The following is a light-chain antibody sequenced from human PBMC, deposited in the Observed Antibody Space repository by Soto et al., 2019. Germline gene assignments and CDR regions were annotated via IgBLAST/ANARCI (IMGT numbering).Light chain of an antibody. J-gene: IGLJ1*01. CDR2: KGT. CDR1: SSDVGAYNS. CDR3: CSSAPESTYV. Sequence: QSVLAQPASVSGSPGQSVTISCTGTSSDVGAYNSVSWYQQHPDKAPQLMIYKGTQRPSGVSNRFSGSTSGNAASLTISGLQAGDQADPFRCSSAPESTYVCGTGTKVTVL. V-gene: IGLV2-23*01.